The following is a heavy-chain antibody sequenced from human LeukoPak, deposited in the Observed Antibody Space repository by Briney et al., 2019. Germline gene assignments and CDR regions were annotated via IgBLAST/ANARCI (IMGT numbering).Heavy chain of an antibody. Sequence: SGGSLRLSCAASGFTFKLYWMHWVRQVPGKAPVWVSRINDDGSDTRYADSVKGRFTISRDDATNMVFLQMNSLRPEDTAIYYCIRGGPSTWSWGQGTLVTVSS. CDR2: INDDGSDT. D-gene: IGHD2-15*01. CDR1: GFTFKLYW. J-gene: IGHJ5*02. CDR3: IRGGPSTWS. V-gene: IGHV3-74*01.